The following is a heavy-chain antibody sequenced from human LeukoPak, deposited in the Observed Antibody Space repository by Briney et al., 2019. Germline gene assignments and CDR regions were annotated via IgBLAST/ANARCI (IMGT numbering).Heavy chain of an antibody. D-gene: IGHD5-18*01. CDR1: GGSICSGDYY. J-gene: IGHJ4*02. CDR2: IYYSGST. V-gene: IGHV4-30-4*08. Sequence: PSETLSLTCTVSGGSICSGDYYWSWIRQPPGKGLEWIGYIYYSGSTYYNPSLKSRVTISVDTSKNQFSLKLSSVTAADTAVYYCARGNGRIQLSRHWGQGTLVTVSS. CDR3: ARGNGRIQLSRH.